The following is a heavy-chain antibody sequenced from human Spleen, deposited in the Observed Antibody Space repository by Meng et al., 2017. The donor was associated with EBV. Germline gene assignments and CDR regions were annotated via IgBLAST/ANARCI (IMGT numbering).Heavy chain of an antibody. J-gene: IGHJ4*02. D-gene: IGHD3-10*01. V-gene: IGHV4-34*01. CDR2: INHSGST. Sequence: QVQLQQWGAGLLKPSXTLXLTCAVYGGSFSGYYWSWVRQPPGKGLEWIGEINHSGSTNSNPSLKSRVTISVDTSRNQFSLKLYSVTAADTAVYYCARSPDPYGSPEDYWGQGTLFNVSS. CDR3: ARSPDPYGSPEDY. CDR1: GGSFSGYY.